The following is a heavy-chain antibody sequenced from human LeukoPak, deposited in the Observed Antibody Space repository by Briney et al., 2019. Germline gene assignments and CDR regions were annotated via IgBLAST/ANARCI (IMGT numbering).Heavy chain of an antibody. Sequence: GGSLRLSCAASEFTSSAFWMTWVRRPPGKGLEWVANINKDGTEKEYVDSVKGRFSIFRDNAKNSVFLQTNSPRADDTAVYYCAIFAGAVPGNLLLWGKGTTVIVSA. V-gene: IGHV3-7*01. D-gene: IGHD2-8*02. CDR2: INKDGTEK. J-gene: IGHJ6*04. CDR1: EFTSSAFW. CDR3: AIFAGAVPGNLLL.